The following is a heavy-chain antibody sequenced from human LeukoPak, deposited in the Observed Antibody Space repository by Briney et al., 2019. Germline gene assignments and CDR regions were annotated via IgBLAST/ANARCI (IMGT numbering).Heavy chain of an antibody. V-gene: IGHV1-46*01. Sequence: ASVKVSCTASGYSFINFYIHWVRQAPGQGLEWMGMINPSGGSTDYSQKFQGRVTMTRDTSTSTVYMELSSLRSEDTAVYYCAKDNRGVDQWLVPRNDYWGQGTLVTVSS. CDR3: AKDNRGVDQWLVPRNDY. CDR1: GYSFINFY. J-gene: IGHJ4*02. CDR2: INPSGGST. D-gene: IGHD6-19*01.